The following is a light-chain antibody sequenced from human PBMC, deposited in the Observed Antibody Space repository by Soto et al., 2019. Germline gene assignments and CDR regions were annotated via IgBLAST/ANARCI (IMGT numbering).Light chain of an antibody. CDR1: QTVSSAR. CDR2: GAS. V-gene: IGKV3-20*01. J-gene: IGKJ1*01. Sequence: EIVLTHSPGTLSLSPGQRSPLSGSASQTVSSARLAWFQQKPGQAPRLLIYGASSRAPGIPDRFSGSGSETDFTLTITRLESEDFAVYSCHQYGSSPWTFGQGTKVDIK. CDR3: HQYGSSPWT.